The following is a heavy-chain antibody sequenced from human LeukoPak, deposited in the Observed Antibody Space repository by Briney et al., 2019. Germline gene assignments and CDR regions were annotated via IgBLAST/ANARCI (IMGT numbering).Heavy chain of an antibody. Sequence: SETLSLTCTVSGGSISSSSYYWGWIRQPPGKGLEWIGSIYYSGSTYYNPSLKSRVTISVDTSKNQFSLKLSSVTAADTAVYHCARHWSRPRSTYCSSTSCYSGAFDIWGQGTMVTVSS. CDR2: IYYSGST. D-gene: IGHD2-2*01. V-gene: IGHV4-39*01. J-gene: IGHJ3*02. CDR1: GGSISSSSYY. CDR3: ARHWSRPRSTYCSSTSCYSGAFDI.